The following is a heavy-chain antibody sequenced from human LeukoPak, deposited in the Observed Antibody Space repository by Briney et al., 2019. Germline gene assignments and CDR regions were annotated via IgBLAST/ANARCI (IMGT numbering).Heavy chain of an antibody. CDR3: ARDPRPAAVYDHTDAFDV. CDR1: GFTLSSSE. D-gene: IGHD3-3*01. J-gene: IGHJ3*01. CDR2: IINSGSIT. V-gene: IGHV3-48*03. Sequence: GGSLRLSCTASGFTLSSSEMNWVRQAPGKGLEWLSYIINSGSITHYAESVRGRFTISRDSAKNSLYLQMNSLRAEDTAVYYCARDPRPAAVYDHTDAFDVWSQGTMVTVSS.